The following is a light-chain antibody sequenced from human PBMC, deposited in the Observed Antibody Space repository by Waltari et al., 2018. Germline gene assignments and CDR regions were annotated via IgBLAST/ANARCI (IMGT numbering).Light chain of an antibody. V-gene: IGLV1-44*01. CDR2: SDD. CDR3: AVWDYDLNAWV. J-gene: IGLJ3*02. Sequence: QSLLTQPPSASGTPGQRVTISCSGSDSNIGSSTVNWYQQFPGAAPKLFIYSDDERPAGGPDRISGSRSGTSASLAISGLHSEDEAEYFCAVWDYDLNAWVFGGGTKLTVL. CDR1: DSNIGSST.